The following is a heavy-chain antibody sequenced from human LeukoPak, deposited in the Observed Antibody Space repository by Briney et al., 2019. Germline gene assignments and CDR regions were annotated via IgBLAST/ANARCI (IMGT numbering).Heavy chain of an antibody. CDR2: IWYDGSNK. V-gene: IGHV3-33*01. J-gene: IGHJ4*02. CDR1: GFTFSSYG. Sequence: PGGSLRLSCAASGFTFSSYGMHWVRQAPGKGLEWVAVIWYDGSNKYYADSVKGRFTISRDNAKNSLYLQMNSLRAEDTAVYYCARAMVVPAATRGYWGQGTLVTVSS. CDR3: ARAMVVPAATRGY. D-gene: IGHD2-2*01.